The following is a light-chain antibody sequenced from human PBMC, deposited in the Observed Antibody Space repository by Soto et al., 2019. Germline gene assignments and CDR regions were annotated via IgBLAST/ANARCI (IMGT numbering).Light chain of an antibody. CDR3: QKRDNWPLT. Sequence: EVVLTQSPATLSLSPGERATLSCRASQSISTYLAWYQQKPGQAPRLLIYDASNRATGIPARFSGSGSGTDFTLTISSLEPEDFAVYYCQKRDNWPLTFGRGTKVEIK. V-gene: IGKV3-11*01. CDR2: DAS. CDR1: QSISTY. J-gene: IGKJ4*01.